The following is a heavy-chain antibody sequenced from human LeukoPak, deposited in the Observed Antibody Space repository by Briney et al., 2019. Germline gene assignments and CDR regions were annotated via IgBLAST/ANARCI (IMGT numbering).Heavy chain of an antibody. CDR2: VSGSGSHT. CDR1: GFIFRTCA. J-gene: IGHJ6*02. CDR3: AKGFSYYDGMDV. Sequence: GGSLRLSCAASGFIFRTCAMSWVRQAPGKGLEWVSTVSGSGSHTNYTDSVKGRFTISRDNSKNTLYLQMNSLRAEDTAVFYCAKGFSYYDGMDVWGQGTTVTVSS. V-gene: IGHV3-23*01.